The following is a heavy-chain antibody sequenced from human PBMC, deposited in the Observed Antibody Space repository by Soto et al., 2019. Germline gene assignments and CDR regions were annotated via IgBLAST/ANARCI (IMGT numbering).Heavy chain of an antibody. Sequence: EVQLVESGGGLVKPGGSLRLSCAASGFSFSSYSMSWVRQPPGKGLEWVSSISSSGSYIYYADSVKGRFTISRDNAKNSLYLHMNSLRAEDTAVYYCARAYGGNPMFDPWGQGTLVTVSS. CDR1: GFSFSSYS. CDR3: ARAYGGNPMFDP. D-gene: IGHD4-17*01. V-gene: IGHV3-21*06. J-gene: IGHJ5*02. CDR2: ISSSGSYI.